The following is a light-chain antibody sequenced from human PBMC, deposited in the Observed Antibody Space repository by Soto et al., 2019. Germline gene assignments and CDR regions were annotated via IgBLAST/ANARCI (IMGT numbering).Light chain of an antibody. Sequence: IQLTQSPSSLSASVGDRVTITCRASQSISSYLNWYQQKPGKAPKLLIYAASSLQSGVPSRFSGSGSGTQFTLTISSLQPDDFATYYCQQYNSYSPATFGQGTKVDI. V-gene: IGKV1-5*01. J-gene: IGKJ1*01. CDR2: AAS. CDR1: QSISSY. CDR3: QQYNSYSPAT.